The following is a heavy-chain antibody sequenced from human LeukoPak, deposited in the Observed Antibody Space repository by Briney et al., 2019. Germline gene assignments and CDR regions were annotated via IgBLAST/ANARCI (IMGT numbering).Heavy chain of an antibody. CDR3: ARGNGMDV. Sequence: ASVKVSCKASGYTFTGHYMHWVRQAPGQGLEWMGWINPNSGGTNNAQKFQGRATMTRDTSISTAYMELSRLTSDDTAVYYCARGNGMDVWGQGTTVTVSS. V-gene: IGHV1-2*02. CDR2: INPNSGGT. J-gene: IGHJ6*02. CDR1: GYTFTGHY.